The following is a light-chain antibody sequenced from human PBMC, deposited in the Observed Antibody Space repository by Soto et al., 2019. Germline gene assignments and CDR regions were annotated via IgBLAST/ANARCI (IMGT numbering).Light chain of an antibody. CDR3: QPYNSYYAA. CDR2: AAS. J-gene: IGKJ1*01. Sequence: AIQLTQSPSSLSASVGYGVTITCRSSGCIRGALGWYQQRPGKVPQLLIYAASTLQSGFPSRFSGSASGTAFPLTISSLQPDDFAPYYCQPYNSYYAAFGQGTKVDIK. V-gene: IGKV1-6*02. CDR1: GCIRGA.